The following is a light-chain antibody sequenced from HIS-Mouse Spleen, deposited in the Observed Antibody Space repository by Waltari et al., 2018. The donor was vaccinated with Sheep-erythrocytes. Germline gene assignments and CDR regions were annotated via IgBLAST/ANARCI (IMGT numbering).Light chain of an antibody. CDR2: EGR. J-gene: IGLJ3*02. CDR1: SSDVGSYNL. V-gene: IGLV2-23*01. CDR3: CSYAGSSTPWV. Sequence: QSALTQPASVSGSPGQSITISCTGTSSDVGSYNLPSWYQQHPGKSPNLMIYEGRKRPSGVSNRFSGSKSGNTASLTISGLQAEDEADYYCCSYAGSSTPWVFGGGTKLTVL.